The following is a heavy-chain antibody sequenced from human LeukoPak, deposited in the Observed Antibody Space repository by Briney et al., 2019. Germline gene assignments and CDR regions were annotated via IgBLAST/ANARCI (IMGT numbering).Heavy chain of an antibody. CDR2: ISYSGST. J-gene: IGHJ6*02. D-gene: IGHD3-10*01. V-gene: IGHV4-59*06. Sequence: PSETLSLTCTVSGGSISSYYWSWIRQHPGKGLEWIGYISYSGSTYYNPSLQSRLNISVDTSQNQFSLKLSSVTAADTAVYYCARERINMVRGLSGMDVWGQGTTVTVSS. CDR1: GGSISSYY. CDR3: ARERINMVRGLSGMDV.